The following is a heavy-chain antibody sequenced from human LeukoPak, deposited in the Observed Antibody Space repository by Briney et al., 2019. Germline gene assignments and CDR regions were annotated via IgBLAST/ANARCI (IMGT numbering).Heavy chain of an antibody. CDR2: IIPILGIP. CDR3: ARGEQAGLWFGDTAFHH. D-gene: IGHD3-10*01. J-gene: IGHJ1*01. CDR1: GGAFSIYA. Sequence: ASVKVSCKASGGAFSIYAVSWVRQAPGQGLEWMGGIIPILGIPNYAQKFQGRVTITADESTSTANMELSSLRSEDTAVYYCARGEQAGLWFGDTAFHHWGQGTLVTVSS. V-gene: IGHV1-69*10.